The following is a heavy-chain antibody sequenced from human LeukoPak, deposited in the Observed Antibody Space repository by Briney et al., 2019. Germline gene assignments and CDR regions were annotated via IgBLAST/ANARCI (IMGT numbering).Heavy chain of an antibody. CDR3: AIGGATDPFDPFDY. D-gene: IGHD3-16*01. V-gene: IGHV1-69*02. Sequence: SVKVSSKTSGGTFSSYTISWVRQAPGQGLEWMGRIIPILGIANYAQKFQGRVTITADKSTSTAYMELSSLRSEDTAVYYCAIGGATDPFDPFDYWGQGTLVTVSS. J-gene: IGHJ4*02. CDR1: GGTFSSYT. CDR2: IIPILGIA.